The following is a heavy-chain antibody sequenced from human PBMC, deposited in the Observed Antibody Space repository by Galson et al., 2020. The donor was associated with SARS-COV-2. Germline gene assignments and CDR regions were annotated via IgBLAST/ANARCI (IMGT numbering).Heavy chain of an antibody. CDR2: FDPEDGET. D-gene: IGHD6-19*01. CDR3: ATSIAVAGTPDHYYYYYGMGV. Sequence: ASVKVSCKVSGYTLTELSMHWVRQAPGKGLEWMGGFDPEDGETIYAQKFQGRVTMTEDTSTDTAYMELSSLRSEDTAVYYCATSIAVAGTPDHYYYYYGMGVWGQGTTVTVSS. J-gene: IGHJ6*02. V-gene: IGHV1-24*01. CDR1: GYTLTELS.